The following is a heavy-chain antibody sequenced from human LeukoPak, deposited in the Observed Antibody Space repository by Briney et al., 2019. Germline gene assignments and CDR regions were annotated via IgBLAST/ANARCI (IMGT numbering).Heavy chain of an antibody. J-gene: IGHJ6*02. CDR1: GFTVSSNY. CDR3: ARRGSYTVYYYYGMDV. CDR2: IYSGGST. D-gene: IGHD1-26*01. V-gene: IGHV3-66*01. Sequence: GGSLRLSCAASGFTVSSNYMSWVRQAPGKGLEWVSVIYSGGSTYYADSVKGRFTISRDNSKNTLYLQMNSLRAEDTAMYYCARRGSYTVYYYYGMDVWGQGTTVTVSS.